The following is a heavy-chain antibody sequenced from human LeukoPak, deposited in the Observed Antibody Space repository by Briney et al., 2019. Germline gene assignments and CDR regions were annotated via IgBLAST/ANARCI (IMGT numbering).Heavy chain of an antibody. V-gene: IGHV3-74*01. CDR3: ATTGSGSYYDY. CDR2: INDDETST. CDR1: GFSFSSSW. D-gene: IGHD1-26*01. J-gene: IGHJ4*02. Sequence: GGSLRLSCAASGFSFSSSWMHWVRQVPGKGLEWVSRINDDETSTTYAESVKGRFTISRDNAKNTLFLQMNSLRAEDTAVYYCATTGSGSYYDYWGQGTLVTVSS.